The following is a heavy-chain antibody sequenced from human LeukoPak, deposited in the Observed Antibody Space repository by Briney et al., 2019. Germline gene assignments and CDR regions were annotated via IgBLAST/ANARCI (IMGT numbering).Heavy chain of an antibody. D-gene: IGHD5-18*01. V-gene: IGHV4-34*01. J-gene: IGHJ4*02. CDR1: GGSFSGYY. CDR3: ARNPRRGYSYGYRFDY. CDR2: INHSGST. Sequence: SETLSLTCAVYGGSFSGYYWSWIRQPPGKGLEWIGEINHSGSTNYNPSLKSRVTISVDTPKNQFSLKLSSVTAADTAVYYCARNPRRGYSYGYRFDYWGQGTLVTVSS.